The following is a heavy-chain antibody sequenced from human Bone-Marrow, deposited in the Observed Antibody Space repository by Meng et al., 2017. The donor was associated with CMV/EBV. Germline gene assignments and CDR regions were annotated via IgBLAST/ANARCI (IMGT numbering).Heavy chain of an antibody. CDR1: GYTFTSYD. D-gene: IGHD2-15*01. CDR2: MNPNSGNT. J-gene: IGHJ4*02. CDR3: ARGIHCSGGSCPLSLDY. V-gene: IGHV1-8*03. Sequence: ASVKVSCKASGYTFTSYDINWVRQATGQGLEWMGWMNPNSGNTGYAQKFQGRVTITRNTSISTAYMELSSLRSEDTAVYYCARGIHCSGGSCPLSLDYWGQGTLVTVSS.